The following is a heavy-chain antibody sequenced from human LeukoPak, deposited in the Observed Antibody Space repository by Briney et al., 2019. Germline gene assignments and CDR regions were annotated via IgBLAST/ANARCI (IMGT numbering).Heavy chain of an antibody. CDR1: GFTFSGYW. D-gene: IGHD4-17*01. J-gene: IGHJ4*02. Sequence: GGSLRLSCAASGFTFSGYWMSWVRQAPGKGLEWVANIKKDGSEKYNVDSVKGRFTISRDNANNSLYLQMNSLRAEDTAVSYCARESKGRSKIDYWGQGTLVTVPS. V-gene: IGHV3-7*01. CDR2: IKKDGSEK. CDR3: ARESKGRSKIDY.